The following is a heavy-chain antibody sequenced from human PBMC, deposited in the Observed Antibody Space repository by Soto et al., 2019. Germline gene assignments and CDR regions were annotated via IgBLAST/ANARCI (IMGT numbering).Heavy chain of an antibody. D-gene: IGHD3-3*01. CDR2: IIPIFGTA. CDR1: GGTFSSYA. Sequence: GASVKVSCKASGGTFSSYAISWVRQAPGQWLEWMGGIIPIFGTANYAQKFQGRVTITADKSTSTAYMELSSLRSEDTAVYYCARDFYDFWSGYYPENYYFDYWGQGTLVTVSS. J-gene: IGHJ4*02. V-gene: IGHV1-69*06. CDR3: ARDFYDFWSGYYPENYYFDY.